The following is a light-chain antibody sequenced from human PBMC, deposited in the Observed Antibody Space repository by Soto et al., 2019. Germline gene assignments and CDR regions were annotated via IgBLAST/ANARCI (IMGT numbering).Light chain of an antibody. V-gene: IGKV1-5*01. CDR1: QSISSW. J-gene: IGKJ1*01. CDR2: DAS. CDR3: QQYNSYCT. Sequence: DIQMTQSPSTLSASVGDRVTIACRASQSISSWLAWYQQKPGKAPKLLIYDASSLESGVPSRFSGSGSGTEFTLTISSLQHDDFANYYCQQYNSYCTFGQGTKVDI.